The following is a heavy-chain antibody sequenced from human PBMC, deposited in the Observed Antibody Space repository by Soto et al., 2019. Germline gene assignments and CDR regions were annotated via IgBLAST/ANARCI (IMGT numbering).Heavy chain of an antibody. V-gene: IGHV3-30*03. CDR2: ISYDGSNK. D-gene: IGHD6-19*01. J-gene: IGHJ4*02. CDR1: GFTFSSYG. CDR3: ARDGSQWLPIDY. Sequence: QVQLVESGGGVVQPGRSLRLSCAASGFTFSSYGMHWVRQAPGKGLEWVAVISYDGSNKYYADSVKGRFTISRDNSKNTLYLQMNSLRAEDTAVYYCARDGSQWLPIDYWGECTLVTVSS.